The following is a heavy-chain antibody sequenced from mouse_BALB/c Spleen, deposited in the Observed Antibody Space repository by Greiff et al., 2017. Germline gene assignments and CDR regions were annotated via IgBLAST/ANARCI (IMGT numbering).Heavy chain of an antibody. CDR2: ISYSGST. CDR3: ASVYDGYYGAWFAY. Sequence: EVKLMESGPSLVKPSQTLSLTCSVTGDSITSGYWNWIRKFPGNKLEYMGYISYSGSTYYNPSLKSRISITRDTSKNQYYLQLNSVTTEDTATYYCASVYDGYYGAWFAYWGQGTLVTVSA. V-gene: IGHV3-8*02. J-gene: IGHJ3*01. CDR1: GDSITSGY. D-gene: IGHD2-3*01.